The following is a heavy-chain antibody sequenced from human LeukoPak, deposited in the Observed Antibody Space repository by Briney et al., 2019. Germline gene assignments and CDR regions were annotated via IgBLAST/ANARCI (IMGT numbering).Heavy chain of an antibody. Sequence: SVKVSCKASGGTFSSYAISWVRQAPGQGLEWMGGIIPIFGTANYAQKFQGRVTITADESTSTAYMELSSLRSEDTAVYYCARVWSLANYGYYYYYMDVWGKGTTVSVSS. D-gene: IGHD1-7*01. CDR2: IIPIFGTA. J-gene: IGHJ6*03. V-gene: IGHV1-69*13. CDR3: ARVWSLANYGYYYYYMDV. CDR1: GGTFSSYA.